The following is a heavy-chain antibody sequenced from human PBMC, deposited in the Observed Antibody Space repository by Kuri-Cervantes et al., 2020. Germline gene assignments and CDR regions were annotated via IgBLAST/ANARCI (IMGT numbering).Heavy chain of an antibody. J-gene: IGHJ4*02. Sequence: SCAISGDSVSSNSAAWNWIRQSPSRGLEWLGRTYYRSKWYNDYAVSVKSRITINPDTSKNQFSLQLNSVTPEDTAVYYCARGAGARPVKPRHFDYWGQGTLVTVSS. D-gene: IGHD1-26*01. CDR2: TYYRSKWYN. CDR1: GDSVSSNSAA. CDR3: ARGAGARPVKPRHFDY. V-gene: IGHV6-1*01.